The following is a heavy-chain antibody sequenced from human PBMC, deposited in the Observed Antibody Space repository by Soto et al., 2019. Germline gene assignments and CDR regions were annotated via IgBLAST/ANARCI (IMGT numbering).Heavy chain of an antibody. Sequence: QVQLVESGGGVVQPGRSLRLSCAASGFTFSSYGMHWVRQAPGKGLEGVAVIWYDGSNKYYADSVKGRFTISRDNSKNMLYLQMNSLRAEDTAVYYCARDEDNCSGGSCYSGPAYWGQGTLVTVSS. J-gene: IGHJ4*02. CDR1: GFTFSSYG. D-gene: IGHD2-15*01. V-gene: IGHV3-33*01. CDR2: IWYDGSNK. CDR3: ARDEDNCSGGSCYSGPAY.